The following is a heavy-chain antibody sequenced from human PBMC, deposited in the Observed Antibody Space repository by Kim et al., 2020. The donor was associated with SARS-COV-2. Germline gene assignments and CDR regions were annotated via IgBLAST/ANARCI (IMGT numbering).Heavy chain of an antibody. D-gene: IGHD4-17*01. CDR1: GYTFTGYY. J-gene: IGHJ6*02. V-gene: IGHV1-2*06. Sequence: ASVKVSCKASGYTFTGYYMHWVRQAPGQGLEWMGRINPNSGGTNYAQKFQGRVTMTRDTSISTAYMELSRLRSDDTAVYYCASRDYGDYEVDYYYGMDVWGQGPTVTVSS. CDR2: INPNSGGT. CDR3: ASRDYGDYEVDYYYGMDV.